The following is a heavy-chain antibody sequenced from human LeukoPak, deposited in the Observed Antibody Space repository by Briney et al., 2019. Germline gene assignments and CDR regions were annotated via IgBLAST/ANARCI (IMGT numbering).Heavy chain of an antibody. CDR3: ALTLRGSDYYYYMDV. D-gene: IGHD3-16*01. CDR2: IYTSGST. Sequence: PSETLSLTCTASGGSISSYYWSWIRQPAGKGLEWIGRIYTSGSTNYNPSLKSRVTMSVDTSKNQFSLKLSSVTAADTAVYYCALTLRGSDYYYYMDVWGKGTTVTVSS. CDR1: GGSISSYY. V-gene: IGHV4-4*07. J-gene: IGHJ6*03.